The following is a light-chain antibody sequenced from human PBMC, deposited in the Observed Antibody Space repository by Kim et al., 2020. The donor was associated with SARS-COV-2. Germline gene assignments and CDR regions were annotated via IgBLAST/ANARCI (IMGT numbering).Light chain of an antibody. CDR1: SLRSYY. V-gene: IGLV3-19*01. CDR2: GKN. Sequence: ALRQTVRITCQGDSLRSYYATWYQQKPGQAPILVIYGKNNRPSGIPDRFSGSSSGNTASLTITGTQAGDEADYYCNSRDSNDNVVFGGGTKLTVL. J-gene: IGLJ2*01. CDR3: NSRDSNDNVV.